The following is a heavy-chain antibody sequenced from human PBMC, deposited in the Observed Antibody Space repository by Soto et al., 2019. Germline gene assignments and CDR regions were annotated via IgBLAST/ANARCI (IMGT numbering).Heavy chain of an antibody. V-gene: IGHV4-4*07. D-gene: IGHD3-10*01. CDR2: IYTSASI. CDR1: GADINTYS. Sequence: PSETLSLTCSVSGADINTYSWTWIRQPAGKGLEWIGRIYTSASINYNPSLKGRVTLSVDTSTNQVSLRLASVTAADTAIYYCARDRESGYNFHYRMAVSGQGTTVTVSS. J-gene: IGHJ6*02. CDR3: ARDRESGYNFHYRMAV.